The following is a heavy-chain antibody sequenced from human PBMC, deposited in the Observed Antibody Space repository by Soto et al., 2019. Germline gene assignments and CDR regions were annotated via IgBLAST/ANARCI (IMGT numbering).Heavy chain of an antibody. D-gene: IGHD6-6*01. CDR3: ARGHRLDPYYYYMDV. CDR1: GGSFSGYY. J-gene: IGHJ6*03. V-gene: IGHV4-34*01. Sequence: SETLSLTCAVYGGSFSGYYWSWIRQPPGKGLEWIGEINHSGSTNYNPSLKSRVTISVDTSKNQFSLKLSSVTAADTAVYYCARGHRLDPYYYYMDVWGKGTTVTVSS. CDR2: INHSGST.